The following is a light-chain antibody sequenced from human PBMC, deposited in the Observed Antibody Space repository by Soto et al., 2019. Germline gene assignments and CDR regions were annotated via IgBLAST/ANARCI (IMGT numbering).Light chain of an antibody. CDR2: SNN. CDR3: AAWDDSLNGFV. J-gene: IGLJ1*01. CDR1: NSNIGSNT. V-gene: IGLV1-44*01. Sequence: QAVVTQPPSASGTPGQRVTISCSGSNSNIGSNTVNWYQQLPGTAPKLLISSNNQRPSGVPDRFSASKSGTSASLAISGLQSEDEADYYCAAWDDSLNGFVFGTGTKLTVL.